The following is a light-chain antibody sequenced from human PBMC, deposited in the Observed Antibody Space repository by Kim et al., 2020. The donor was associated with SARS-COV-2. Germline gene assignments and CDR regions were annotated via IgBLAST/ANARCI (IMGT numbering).Light chain of an antibody. Sequence: SVVDRVTITCRASQSISSYLNWYQQKPGKAPKLLIYAASSLQSGVSSRFSGSGSGTDFTLTISSLQPEDFASYYCQQSYSTPPRTFGQGTKVDIK. CDR3: QQSYSTPPRT. V-gene: IGKV1-39*01. CDR2: AAS. CDR1: QSISSY. J-gene: IGKJ1*01.